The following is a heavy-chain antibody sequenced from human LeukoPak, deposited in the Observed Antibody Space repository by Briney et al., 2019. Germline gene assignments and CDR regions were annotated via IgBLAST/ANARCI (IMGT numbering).Heavy chain of an antibody. CDR2: ISGSGTTT. J-gene: IGHJ5*02. CDR3: AKNPTTHNYVTGGGGGFDP. V-gene: IGHV3-23*01. CDR1: GFSFSSHA. Sequence: GGSLRLSCAASGFSFSSHAMTWVHQSPGQGLEWVAAISGSGTTTYYAGSAKGRFTISRDNSKNTLYLQMNSLRPEDSAVYYCAKNPTTHNYVTGGGGGFDPWGQGTLVTVSS. D-gene: IGHD4-11*01.